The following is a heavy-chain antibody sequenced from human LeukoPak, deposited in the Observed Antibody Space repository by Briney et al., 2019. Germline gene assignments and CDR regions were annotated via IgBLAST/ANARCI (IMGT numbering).Heavy chain of an antibody. Sequence: GGSLRLSCVASGFTFSSYALSWVRQAPGKGLEWVAAISGSGGSAYYTDSVKGRFTISRDNSKNTLYLLMNSLRAEDTAVYYCAKIRGYSLIVYYMDVWGKGTTVTVSS. J-gene: IGHJ6*03. V-gene: IGHV3-23*01. D-gene: IGHD5-18*01. CDR3: AKIRGYSLIVYYMDV. CDR1: GFTFSSYA. CDR2: ISGSGGSA.